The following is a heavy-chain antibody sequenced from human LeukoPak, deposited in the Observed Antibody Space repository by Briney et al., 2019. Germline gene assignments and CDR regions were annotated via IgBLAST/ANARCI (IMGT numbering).Heavy chain of an antibody. V-gene: IGHV4-34*01. D-gene: IGHD3-10*01. CDR1: GGSFSGYY. Sequence: SETLSLTCAVYGGSFSGYYWSWIRQPPGKGLEWIGEISHSGRTNYNPSLKSRVTISVDTSKNQFSLNLSSVTAAGTAVYYCARRGRMVRTRLNDYYGMDVWGQGTTVTVSS. CDR2: ISHSGRT. J-gene: IGHJ6*02. CDR3: ARRGRMVRTRLNDYYGMDV.